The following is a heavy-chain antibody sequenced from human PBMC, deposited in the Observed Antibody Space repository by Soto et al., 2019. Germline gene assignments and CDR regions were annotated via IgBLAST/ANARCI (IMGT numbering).Heavy chain of an antibody. CDR2: XNXXGXXX. CDR1: AGTFRSYA. Sequence: GASVKVSCKAAAGTFRSYAMSLVRQAPGQGLEXMGXXNXXGXXXXXAXXXQGRVTMTRDTSTSTVYMELSSLRSEETAVYFCARSAAGPKYYFDYWGQGTRVTVSS. J-gene: IGHJ4*02. V-gene: IGHV1-46*01. CDR3: ARSAAGPKYYFDY. D-gene: IGHD6-13*01.